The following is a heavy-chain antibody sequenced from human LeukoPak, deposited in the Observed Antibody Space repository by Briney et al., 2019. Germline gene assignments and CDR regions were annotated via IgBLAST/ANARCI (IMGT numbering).Heavy chain of an antibody. V-gene: IGHV1-2*02. J-gene: IGHJ4*02. CDR3: ARGPYPWDIVVVPAAIDY. D-gene: IGHD2-2*01. CDR1: GYTFTGYY. Sequence: ASVKVSCKASGYTFTGYYMHWVRQAPGQGLEWMGWINPNSGGTNYAQKFQGRVTMTRDTSISTAYMELSRLRSDDTAVYYCARGPYPWDIVVVPAAIDYWGQGTLVTVSS. CDR2: INPNSGGT.